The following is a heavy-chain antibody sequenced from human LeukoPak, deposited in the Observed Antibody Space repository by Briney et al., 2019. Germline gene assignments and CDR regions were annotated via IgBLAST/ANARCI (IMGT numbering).Heavy chain of an antibody. CDR3: ARGGGSSRYGRGIDY. J-gene: IGHJ4*02. CDR2: INHSGST. CDR1: GGSFSDYY. Sequence: SETLSLTCAVYGGSFSDYYWSWIRQPPGKGLEWIGEINHSGSTDYNPSLKSRVTISVDTSKNQFSLRVSSVTAADTAVFYCARGGGSSRYGRGIDYWGQGTLVTVSS. D-gene: IGHD6-13*01. V-gene: IGHV4-34*01.